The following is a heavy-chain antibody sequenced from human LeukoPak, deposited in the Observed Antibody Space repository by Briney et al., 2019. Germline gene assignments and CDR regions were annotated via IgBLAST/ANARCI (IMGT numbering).Heavy chain of an antibody. D-gene: IGHD2/OR15-2a*01. CDR1: GYSFNDYY. CDR3: ATAGHKGGHFRYFHY. Sequence: GASVKVSCKASGYSFNDYYIHWVQLAPGKGFAWMGRVDPEDADTIYARNFQDRVTITADSSTDTVYMELSSLRSEDTATYYYATAGHKGGHFRYFHYWGQGTLVTVSS. J-gene: IGHJ4*02. CDR2: VDPEDADT. V-gene: IGHV1-69-2*01.